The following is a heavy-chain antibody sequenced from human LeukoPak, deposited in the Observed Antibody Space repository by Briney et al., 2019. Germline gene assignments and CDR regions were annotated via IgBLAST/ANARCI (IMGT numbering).Heavy chain of an antibody. J-gene: IGHJ6*02. CDR3: ARDLGVASSYYAMDV. Sequence: ASVKVSFKASGYTFTSYYMHWVRQAPGQGLEWMGIINPSGGSTASAQKFQGRVTMTRDTSTSTVYMELSSLRSEDTAVYYCARDLGVASSYYAMDVWGQGTTVTVSS. CDR1: GYTFTSYY. D-gene: IGHD3-3*01. CDR2: INPSGGST. V-gene: IGHV1-46*01.